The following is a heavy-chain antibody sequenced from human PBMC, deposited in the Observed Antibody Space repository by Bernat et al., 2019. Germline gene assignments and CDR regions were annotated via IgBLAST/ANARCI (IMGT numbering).Heavy chain of an antibody. Sequence: EVQLVESGGGLVKPGGSLRLSCAASGFTFNNAWMRWVRQAPGKGLEWVGRIKSKTDGGTADYAAPVKGRFTISRDDSKNTVYLQLNSLQTEDTAVYYCTTDWGGTGCYCGALDLWGQGTMVTVSA. V-gene: IGHV3-15*01. CDR1: GFTFNNAW. D-gene: IGHD2-2*01. J-gene: IGHJ3*01. CDR3: TTDWGGTGCYCGALDL. CDR2: IKSKTDGGTA.